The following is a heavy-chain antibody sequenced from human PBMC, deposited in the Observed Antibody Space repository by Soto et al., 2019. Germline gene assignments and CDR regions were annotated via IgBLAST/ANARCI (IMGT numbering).Heavy chain of an antibody. D-gene: IGHD2-21*02. V-gene: IGHV4-4*07. CDR1: GGSMNSYF. J-gene: IGHJ4*01. CDR3: ARVNHGDFLDY. CDR2: IYPNGNT. Sequence: PSETLSLTCTVSGGSMNSYFWSWIRQSAGKGLEWVGRIYPNGNTNFNPSLRRRMTMSVDMSRNQLSLKLTSRTAADTAVYFCARVNHGDFLDYWGQGTQVTVSS.